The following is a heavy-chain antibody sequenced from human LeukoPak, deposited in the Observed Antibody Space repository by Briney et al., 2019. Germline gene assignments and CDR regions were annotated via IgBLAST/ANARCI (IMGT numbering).Heavy chain of an antibody. Sequence: ASVKVSCKASSYAFTNYGLSWVRQAPGQGLEWMGWISTYNGKTYYAQKLQGRVTMTTDTSTSTAYMELRSLRSDDTAVYYCARVVASGFGGYSYGYQGSYYFDYWGQGTLVSVSS. CDR3: ARVVASGFGGYSYGYQGSYYFDY. CDR1: SYAFTNYG. D-gene: IGHD5-18*01. J-gene: IGHJ4*02. V-gene: IGHV1-18*01. CDR2: ISTYNGKT.